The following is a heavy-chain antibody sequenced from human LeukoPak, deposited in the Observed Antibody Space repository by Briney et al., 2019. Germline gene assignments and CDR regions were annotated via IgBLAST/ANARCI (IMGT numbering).Heavy chain of an antibody. D-gene: IGHD5-18*01. CDR2: ISSSGSTI. J-gene: IGHJ3*02. Sequence: QAGGSLRLSCAASGFTFSSYSMNWVRQAPGKGLEWVSYISSSGSTIYYADSVKGRFTISRDNAKNSLYLQMNSLRAEDTAVYYCASPAPGTAMVFLDAFDIWGQGTMVTVSS. V-gene: IGHV3-48*04. CDR1: GFTFSSYS. CDR3: ASPAPGTAMVFLDAFDI.